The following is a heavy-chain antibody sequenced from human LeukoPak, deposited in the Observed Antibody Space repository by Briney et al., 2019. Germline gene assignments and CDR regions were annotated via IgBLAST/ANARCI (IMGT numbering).Heavy chain of an antibody. Sequence: GGSLRLSCPASGFTFSDHYIDWVRQAPGKGLEWVGRNRNKANNYTPEYAASVKGRFTISRDDSKNSLYLQMNSLKTEDTAVYYCARGRGYFDYWGRGTLVTVSS. CDR1: GFTFSDHY. V-gene: IGHV3-72*01. CDR2: NRNKANNYTP. CDR3: ARGRGYFDY. J-gene: IGHJ4*02.